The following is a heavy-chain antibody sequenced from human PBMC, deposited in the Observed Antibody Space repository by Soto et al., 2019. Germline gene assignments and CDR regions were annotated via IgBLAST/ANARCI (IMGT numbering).Heavy chain of an antibody. CDR2: SRNKANSYST. D-gene: IGHD1-26*01. J-gene: IGHJ4*02. CDR3: ARFSGSYTRGLDY. CDR1: GFTFSDHY. V-gene: IGHV3-72*01. Sequence: EVQLVESGGGLVQPGGSLRLSCAASGFTFSDHYIDWVRQAPGKGLEWVGRSRNKANSYSTEYAASGKGRFTISRDESKNSLYLQMNSLKTEDTAVYYCARFSGSYTRGLDYWGQGTLVTVSS.